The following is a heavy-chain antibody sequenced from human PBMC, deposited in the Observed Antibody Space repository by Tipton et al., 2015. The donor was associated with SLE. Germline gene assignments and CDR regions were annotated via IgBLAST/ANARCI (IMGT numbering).Heavy chain of an antibody. J-gene: IGHJ4*02. Sequence: LRLSCAVSGYSISSGYYWGWIRQPPGKGLEGIASSGSTYYNPSLKSRVTVSVDTSKNQISLRLTSVTAEDTAVYFCARQPSPYYDTTSYFDYWGPGILVTVSS. CDR2: SGST. V-gene: IGHV4-38-2*01. CDR1: GYSISSGYY. CDR3: ARQPSPYYDTTSYFDY. D-gene: IGHD3-16*01.